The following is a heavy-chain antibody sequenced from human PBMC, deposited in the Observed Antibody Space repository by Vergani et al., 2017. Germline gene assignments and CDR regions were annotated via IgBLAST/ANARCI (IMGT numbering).Heavy chain of an antibody. J-gene: IGHJ4*02. V-gene: IGHV3-30*04. CDR3: AKGRTTVTTHFAY. Sequence: QVQLVESGGGVVQPGRSLRLSCAASGFTFSSYAMHWVRQAPGKGLEWVAVISYDGSNKYYADSVTGRFTISRDNSKNTLYLQMNSLRAEDTAVYYCAKGRTTVTTHFAYWGQGTLVTVSS. CDR2: ISYDGSNK. D-gene: IGHD4-17*01. CDR1: GFTFSSYA.